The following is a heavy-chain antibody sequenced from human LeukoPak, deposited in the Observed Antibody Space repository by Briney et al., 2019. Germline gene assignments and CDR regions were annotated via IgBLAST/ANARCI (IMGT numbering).Heavy chain of an antibody. D-gene: IGHD5-12*01. J-gene: IGHJ4*02. CDR2: ISSSSSYI. Sequence: GGSLRPSCAASGFTFSSYGMPWVRQAPGKGLEWVSSISSSSSYIYYADSVKGRFTISRDNAKNSLYLQMNSLRAEDTAVYYCARDVRDGYNTDYWGQGTLVTVSS. CDR1: GFTFSSYG. CDR3: ARDVRDGYNTDY. V-gene: IGHV3-21*01.